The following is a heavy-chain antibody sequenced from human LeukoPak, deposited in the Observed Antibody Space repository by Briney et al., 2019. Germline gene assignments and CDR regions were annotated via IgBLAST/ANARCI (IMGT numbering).Heavy chain of an antibody. J-gene: IGHJ4*02. CDR2: IRYDGSNK. CDR1: GFTFSTYG. CDR3: AKDKDPWKSTSISDFDY. Sequence: PGGSLRLSCVASGFTFSTYGMHWVRQAPGKGLEWVAFIRYDGSNKYYADSVKGRFTISRDNSKNTLYLQMNSLRAEDTALYFCAKDKDPWKSTSISDFDYWGQGTLVTVSS. D-gene: IGHD1-1*01. V-gene: IGHV3-30*02.